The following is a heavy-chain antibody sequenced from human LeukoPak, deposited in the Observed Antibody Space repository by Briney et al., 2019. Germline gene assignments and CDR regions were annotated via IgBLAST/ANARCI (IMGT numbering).Heavy chain of an antibody. CDR3: ARQGPKALRYFDWLSTIEWYFDL. Sequence: ASVKVSCKASGGTLSSDAISWVRQAPGQGLEWMGGIIPIFGTANYAQKFQGRVTITADESTSTAYMELSSLRSEDTAVYYCARQGPKALRYFDWLSTIEWYFDLWGRGTLVTVTS. J-gene: IGHJ2*01. CDR2: IIPIFGTA. V-gene: IGHV1-69*13. CDR1: GGTLSSDA. D-gene: IGHD3-9*01.